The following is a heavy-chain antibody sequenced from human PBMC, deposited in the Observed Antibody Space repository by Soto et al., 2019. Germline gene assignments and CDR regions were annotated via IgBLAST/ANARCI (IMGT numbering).Heavy chain of an antibody. CDR2: IYPGDSDT. V-gene: IGHV5-51*01. CDR1: GYSFTRYW. J-gene: IGHJ4*02. Sequence: GESLKISCKGSGYSFTRYWIGWVRQMPGKGLEWMGIIYPGDSDTRFSPSFQGQVTISADKSISTAYLQWSSLKASDTAMYYCASPTVAGGGAFDYWGQGTLVTVSS. CDR3: ASPTVAGGGAFDY. D-gene: IGHD6-19*01.